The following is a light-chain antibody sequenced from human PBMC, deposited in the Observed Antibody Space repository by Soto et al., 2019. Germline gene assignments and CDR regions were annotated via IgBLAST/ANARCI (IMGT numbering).Light chain of an antibody. CDR3: QQRSDWPPIT. Sequence: EIVLTQSPATLSLSPGERATLSCRASRTGNNYLAWYQQKPGQAPRLLIYDAFIRAAGIPARFSGRGSGTDFTLTISNLEPEDFAVYFCQQRSDWPPITFGQGTRVEL. CDR1: RTGNNY. J-gene: IGKJ5*01. CDR2: DAF. V-gene: IGKV3-11*01.